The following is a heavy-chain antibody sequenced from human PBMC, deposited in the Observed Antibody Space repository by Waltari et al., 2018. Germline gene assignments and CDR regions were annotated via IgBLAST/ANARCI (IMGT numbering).Heavy chain of an antibody. CDR3: ARAVEREFPYITYYFDP. D-gene: IGHD2-21*01. CDR1: GFTFSSYA. J-gene: IGHJ4*02. V-gene: IGHV3-30*01. CDR2: ISYDGSNK. Sequence: QVQLVESGGGVVQPGRSLRLSCAASGFTFSSYAMHWVRQAPGKGLEWVAVISYDGSNKYYADSVKGRFTISRDNSKNTLYLQMNSLRAEDTAVYYCARAVEREFPYITYYFDPWGQGTLVTVSS.